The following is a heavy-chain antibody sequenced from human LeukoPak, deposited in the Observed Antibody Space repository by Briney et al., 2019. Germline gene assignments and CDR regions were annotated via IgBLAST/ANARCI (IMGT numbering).Heavy chain of an antibody. CDR1: GFTFSNAW. CDR3: TTGEYSYGAYYFDY. J-gene: IGHJ4*02. CDR2: IKSKTDGGTT. Sequence: GGSLRLSCAASGFTFSNAWMSWVRQAPGKGLEWGGRIKSKTDGGTTDYAAPVKGRFTISRDDSKNTLYLQMNSLKTEDTAVYYCTTGEYSYGAYYFDYWGQGTLVTVSS. D-gene: IGHD5-18*01. V-gene: IGHV3-15*01.